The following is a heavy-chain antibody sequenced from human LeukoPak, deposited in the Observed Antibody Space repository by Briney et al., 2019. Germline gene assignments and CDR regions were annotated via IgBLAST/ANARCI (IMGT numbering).Heavy chain of an antibody. Sequence: GGSLRLSCAASGFTFSSYWMSWVRQAPGKGLEWVANIKQDGREKYYVDSVKGRFTISRDNAKNSLYLQMNSLRAEDTAVYYCARNTIFGVADFYYYYYYMDVWGKGTTVTVSS. CDR1: GFTFSSYW. D-gene: IGHD3-3*01. J-gene: IGHJ6*03. CDR3: ARNTIFGVADFYYYYYYMDV. CDR2: IKQDGREK. V-gene: IGHV3-7*01.